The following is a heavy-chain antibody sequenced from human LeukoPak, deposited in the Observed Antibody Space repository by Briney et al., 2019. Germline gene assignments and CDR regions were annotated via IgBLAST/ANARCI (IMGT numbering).Heavy chain of an antibody. Sequence: PGGSLRLSCATSGFTFNEYNMNWVRQAPGKGLKWVSSILSGSGNIYYADSVKGRFTISRDNAENSLHLQMNSLRADDTAVYYCAKDRWELPHYYYYGLDVWGQGTTVTVSS. CDR3: AKDRWELPHYYYYGLDV. V-gene: IGHV3-21*01. D-gene: IGHD1-26*01. CDR1: GFTFNEYN. J-gene: IGHJ6*02. CDR2: ILSGSGNI.